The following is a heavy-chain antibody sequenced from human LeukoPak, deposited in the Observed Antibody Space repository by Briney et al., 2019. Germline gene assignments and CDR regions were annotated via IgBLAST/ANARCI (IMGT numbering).Heavy chain of an antibody. CDR2: INPNGGDT. V-gene: IGHV1-2*02. D-gene: IGHD2-2*01. J-gene: IGHJ4*02. CDR1: GYTFTDYY. Sequence: ASVKVSCKAPGYTFTDYYIHWVRQAPGQGLEWMGWINPNGGDTDYAQKFQGRVIMATDTSISTAYMELSSLRSDDTAVYYCVRVGYASSWSNFDYWGQGTLVTVSS. CDR3: VRVGYASSWSNFDY.